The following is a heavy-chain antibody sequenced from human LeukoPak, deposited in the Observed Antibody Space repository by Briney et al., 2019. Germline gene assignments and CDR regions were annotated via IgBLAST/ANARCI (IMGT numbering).Heavy chain of an antibody. J-gene: IGHJ4*02. D-gene: IGHD6-19*01. CDR2: IYSGGST. Sequence: GGSLRLSCAASGFTVSSNYMSWVRQAPGKGLEWVSVIYSGGSTYHADSVKGRFTISRDNSKNTLYLQMNSLRAEDTAVYYCARANLVAGFDYWGQGTLVTVSS. V-gene: IGHV3-66*02. CDR3: ARANLVAGFDY. CDR1: GFTVSSNY.